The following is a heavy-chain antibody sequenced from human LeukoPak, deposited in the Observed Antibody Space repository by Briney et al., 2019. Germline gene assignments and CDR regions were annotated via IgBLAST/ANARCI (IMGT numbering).Heavy chain of an antibody. Sequence: SETLSLTCTVSGGSISSYYWSWIRQPPGKGLEWIGYIYYSGSTNYNPSLKSRVTISVDTSKNQFSLKLSSVTAADTAVYYCARDRAGPYYYGSGSYEFIDYWGQGTLVTVSS. D-gene: IGHD3-10*01. CDR3: ARDRAGPYYYGSGSYEFIDY. J-gene: IGHJ4*02. CDR1: GGSISSYY. V-gene: IGHV4-59*12. CDR2: IYYSGST.